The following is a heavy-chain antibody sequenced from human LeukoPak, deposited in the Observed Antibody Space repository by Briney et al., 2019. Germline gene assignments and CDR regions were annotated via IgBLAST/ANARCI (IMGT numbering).Heavy chain of an antibody. CDR2: IYYSGST. Sequence: PSETLSLTCTVSGGSISSHYWSWIRQPPGKGLEWIGYIYYSGSTNYNPSLKSRVTISVDTSKNQFSLKLSSVTAADTAVYYCAKGRLGELSLFDYWGQGTLVTVSS. D-gene: IGHD3-16*02. J-gene: IGHJ4*02. CDR1: GGSISSHY. CDR3: AKGRLGELSLFDY. V-gene: IGHV4-59*11.